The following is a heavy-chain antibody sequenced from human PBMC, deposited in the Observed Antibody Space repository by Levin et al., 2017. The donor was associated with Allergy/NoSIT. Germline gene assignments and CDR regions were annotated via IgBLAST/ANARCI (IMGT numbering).Heavy chain of an antibody. CDR3: ARERRGVSYDYVWGSYREPTFDY. CDR1: GFTFSSYW. CDR2: IKQDGSEK. V-gene: IGHV3-7*04. J-gene: IGHJ4*02. D-gene: IGHD3-16*02. Sequence: PGGSLRLSCAASGFTFSSYWMSWVRQAPGKGLEWVANIKQDGSEKYYVDSVKGRFTISRDNAKNSLYLQMNSLRAEDTAVYYCARERRGVSYDYVWGSYREPTFDYWGQGTLVTVSS.